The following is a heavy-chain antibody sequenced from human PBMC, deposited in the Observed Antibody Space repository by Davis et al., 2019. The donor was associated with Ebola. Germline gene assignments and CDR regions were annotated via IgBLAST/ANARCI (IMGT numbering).Heavy chain of an antibody. Sequence: GESLKISCAASGFTFSSYWMSWVRQAPGKGLEWVAFIRYDGSNKYYADSVKGRFTISRDNSKNTLYLQMNSLRAEDTAVYYCANPISSSYYYYGMDVWGQGTTVAVSS. D-gene: IGHD6-6*01. CDR3: ANPISSSYYYYGMDV. CDR2: IRYDGSNK. J-gene: IGHJ6*02. V-gene: IGHV3-30*02. CDR1: GFTFSSYW.